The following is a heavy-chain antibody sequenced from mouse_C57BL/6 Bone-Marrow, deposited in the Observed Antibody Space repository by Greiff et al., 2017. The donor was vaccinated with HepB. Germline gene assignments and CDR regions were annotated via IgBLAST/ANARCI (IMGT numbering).Heavy chain of an antibody. CDR1: GFTFSDYG. Sequence: VQLQQSGGGLVKPGGSLKLSCAASGFTFSDYGMHWVRQAPEKGLEWVAYISSGSSTIYYADTVKGRFTISRDNAKNTLFLQMTSLRSEDTAMYYCARPKIYYGNDWYFDVWGTGTTVTVSS. D-gene: IGHD2-1*01. J-gene: IGHJ1*03. CDR3: ARPKIYYGNDWYFDV. V-gene: IGHV5-17*01. CDR2: ISSGSSTI.